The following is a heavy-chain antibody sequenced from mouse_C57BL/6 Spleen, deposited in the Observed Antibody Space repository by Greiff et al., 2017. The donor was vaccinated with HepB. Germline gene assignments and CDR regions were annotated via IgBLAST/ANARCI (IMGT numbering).Heavy chain of an antibody. J-gene: IGHJ1*03. V-gene: IGHV5-17*01. CDR1: GFTFSDYG. CDR2: ISSGSSTI. CDR3: ARGAVATRYFDV. D-gene: IGHD1-1*01. Sequence: EVKLMESGGGLVKPGGSLKLSCAASGFTFSDYGMHWVRQAPEKGLEWVAYISSGSSTIYYADTVKGRFTISRDNAKNTLFLQMTSLRSEDTAMYYCARGAVATRYFDVWGTGTTVTVSS.